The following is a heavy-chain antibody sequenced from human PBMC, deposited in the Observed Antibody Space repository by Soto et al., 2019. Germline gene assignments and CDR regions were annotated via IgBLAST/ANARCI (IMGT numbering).Heavy chain of an antibody. Sequence: QVQLVESGGGVVKPGRSLRLSCAASGFTFSSYGMHWVRQAPGKGLEWVAVIWYDGSNKYYADSVKGRFTISRDNSKNTLYLEMNSLRAEDRGEYYCARVGGDYELYDYGMDVWGQGTTVTVSS. J-gene: IGHJ6*02. CDR1: GFTFSSYG. CDR2: IWYDGSNK. V-gene: IGHV3-33*01. D-gene: IGHD2-21*02. CDR3: ARVGGDYELYDYGMDV.